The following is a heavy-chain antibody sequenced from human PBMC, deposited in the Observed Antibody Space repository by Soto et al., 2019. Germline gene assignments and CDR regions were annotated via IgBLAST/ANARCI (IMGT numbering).Heavy chain of an antibody. D-gene: IGHD6-19*01. Sequence: SETLSLTCTVSGGSVSGGSYFWSWVRQPPGKGLEWIGYFYYSGSTKYNPSLKSRVTILEDTSKNQFSLKLNSVTAADTAVYYCAREAAGTGYYYYAMDVWGQGTTVTVSS. V-gene: IGHV4-61*01. CDR2: FYYSGST. J-gene: IGHJ6*02. CDR3: AREAAGTGYYYYAMDV. CDR1: GGSVSGGSYF.